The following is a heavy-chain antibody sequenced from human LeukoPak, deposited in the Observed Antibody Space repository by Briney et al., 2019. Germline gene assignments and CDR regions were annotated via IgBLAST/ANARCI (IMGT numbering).Heavy chain of an antibody. Sequence: GGSLRLSCVASGFTFSSHEILWFRQAPGKRLEWLSYIGGDGTPIYYADSVRGRFTISRDNARHSVYLQMTSLRAEDTAVYYCARSIYGSRIWGPGSLLTVSS. CDR2: IGGDGTPI. CDR3: ARSIYGSRI. D-gene: IGHD3-10*01. CDR1: GFTFSSHE. V-gene: IGHV3-48*03. J-gene: IGHJ4*02.